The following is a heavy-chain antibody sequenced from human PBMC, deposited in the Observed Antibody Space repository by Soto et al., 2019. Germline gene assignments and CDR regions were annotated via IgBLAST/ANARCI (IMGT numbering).Heavy chain of an antibody. V-gene: IGHV3-21*01. J-gene: IGHJ6*02. Sequence: GGSLRLSCAASGFTFSSYSMNWVRQAPGKXLEWVSSISSSSSYIYYADSVKGRFTISRDNAKNSLYLQMNSLRAEDTAVYYCARDTAAAGTPYYYYYYRMDVWGQGTTVTVSS. CDR2: ISSSSSYI. D-gene: IGHD6-13*01. CDR3: ARDTAAAGTPYYYYYYRMDV. CDR1: GFTFSSYS.